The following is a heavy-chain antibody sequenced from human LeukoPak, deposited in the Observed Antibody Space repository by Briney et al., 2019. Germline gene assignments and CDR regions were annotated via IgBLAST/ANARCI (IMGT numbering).Heavy chain of an antibody. Sequence: PSVTLSLTCTVSGGSISSYYWSWIRQPPGKGLEWIGYIYYSGSTNYNPSLKSRVTISVDTSKNQFSLKLSSVTAADTAVYYCARDLYYFIYWGQGTLVTVSS. V-gene: IGHV4-59*01. CDR3: ARDLYYFIY. CDR2: IYYSGST. D-gene: IGHD2-8*01. J-gene: IGHJ4*02. CDR1: GGSISSYY.